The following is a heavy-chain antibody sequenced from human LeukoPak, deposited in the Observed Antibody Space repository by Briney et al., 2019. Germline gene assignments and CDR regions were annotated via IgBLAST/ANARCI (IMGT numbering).Heavy chain of an antibody. CDR1: GFTVSSNY. V-gene: IGHV3-66*01. CDR3: ARDRAIFGVVTYYYYYGMDV. J-gene: IGHJ6*02. Sequence: PGGSLRLSCAASGFTVSSNYMSWVRQAPGKGLEWVSIIYDSGTTHYADSVKGRFTISRDNLKNTLYLQMNSLRAEDTAVYYCARDRAIFGVVTYYYYYGMDVWGQGTTVTVSS. D-gene: IGHD3-3*01. CDR2: IYDSGTT.